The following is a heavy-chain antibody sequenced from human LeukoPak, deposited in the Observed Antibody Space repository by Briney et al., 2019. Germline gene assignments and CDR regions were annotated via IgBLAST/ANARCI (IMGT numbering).Heavy chain of an antibody. CDR1: GYTFTSYY. D-gene: IGHD2-8*01. J-gene: IGHJ4*02. CDR3: CTGTNGDGRNDY. CDR2: INPSGGST. Sequence: ASVKVSCKASGYTFTSYYMHWVRQAPGQGLEWMGIINPSGGSTGYAQKFQGRVTMTRDMSTSTVYMELSSLRSEDTAVYYCCTGTNGDGRNDYWGQGTLVTVSS. V-gene: IGHV1-46*01.